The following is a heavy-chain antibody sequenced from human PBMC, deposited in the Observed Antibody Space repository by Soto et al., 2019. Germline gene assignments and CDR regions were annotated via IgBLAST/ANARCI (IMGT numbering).Heavy chain of an antibody. J-gene: IGHJ4*02. D-gene: IGHD6-13*01. Sequence: SETLSLTCTVSGGSISSYYWSWIRQPPGKGLEWIGYIYYSGSTYYNPSLKSRATISVDTSKNQFSLKLTSVTAADTAVYYCAREYESSPTDWGQGTLVTVSS. CDR1: GGSISSYY. CDR3: AREYESSPTD. V-gene: IGHV4-4*08. CDR2: IYYSGST.